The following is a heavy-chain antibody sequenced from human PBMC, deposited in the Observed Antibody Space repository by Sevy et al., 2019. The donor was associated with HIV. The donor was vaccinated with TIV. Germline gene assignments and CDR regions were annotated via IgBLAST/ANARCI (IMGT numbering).Heavy chain of an antibody. J-gene: IGHJ5*01. Sequence: SETLSLTCTASGGSLVSPTFYWGWVRQPPGEGWEGVAAMHYGGNTYYNPSLKDRLAMSIDTSKNQFSLNLTSVTAADAAVYHCVRDHHLRGRHWFDSWGQGALVTVSS. D-gene: IGHD3-16*01. V-gene: IGHV4-39*02. CDR1: GGSLVSPTFY. CDR3: VRDHHLRGRHWFDS. CDR2: MHYGGNT.